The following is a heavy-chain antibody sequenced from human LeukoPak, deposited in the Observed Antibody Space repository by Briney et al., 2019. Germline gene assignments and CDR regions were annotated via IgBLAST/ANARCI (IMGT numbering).Heavy chain of an antibody. J-gene: IGHJ3*02. CDR1: GGSISSGSYY. Sequence: SETLSLTCTVSGGSISSGSYYWSWIRQPAGKGLEWIGRIYTSGSTNYDPSLKSRVTISVDTSKNQFSLKLSSVTAADTAVYYCARRLPWMQLSTLSDDAFDIWGQGTMVTVSS. CDR3: ARRLPWMQLSTLSDDAFDI. D-gene: IGHD5-18*01. CDR2: IYTSGST. V-gene: IGHV4-61*02.